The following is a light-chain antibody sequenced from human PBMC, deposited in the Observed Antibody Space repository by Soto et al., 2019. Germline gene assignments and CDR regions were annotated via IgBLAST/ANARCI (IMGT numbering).Light chain of an antibody. Sequence: EIVLTQPPATLSLSPGDRATLSCRASQSVRSYFAWYQQKPGQAPRLVIYNVFNRAPGIPARFSGSGSGTDFTLTISSLEPEDFAVYYCQQGFNWPTFGGGTKVEIK. CDR1: QSVRSY. CDR2: NVF. CDR3: QQGFNWPT. V-gene: IGKV3-11*01. J-gene: IGKJ4*01.